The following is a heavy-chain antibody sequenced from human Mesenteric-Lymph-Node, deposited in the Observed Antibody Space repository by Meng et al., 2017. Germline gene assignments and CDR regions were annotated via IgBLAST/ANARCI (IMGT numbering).Heavy chain of an antibody. CDR2: ISSSGSTI. CDR3: ATSLNVVVVAATYVDAFDI. CDR1: GFTSSSYE. V-gene: IGHV3-48*03. Sequence: GGSLRLSCAASGFTSSSYEMNWVRQAPGKGLEWVSYISSSGSTIYYADSVKGRFTISRDNAKNSLYLQMNSLRAEDTAVYYCATSLNVVVVAATYVDAFDIWGQGTMVTVSS. J-gene: IGHJ3*02. D-gene: IGHD2-15*01.